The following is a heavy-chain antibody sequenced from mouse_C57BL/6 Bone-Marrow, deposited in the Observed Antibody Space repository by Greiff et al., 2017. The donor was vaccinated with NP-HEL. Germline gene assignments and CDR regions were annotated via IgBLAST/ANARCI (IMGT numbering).Heavy chain of an antibody. D-gene: IGHD2-2*01. V-gene: IGHV1-52*01. CDR1: GYTFTSYW. CDR3: ARWLPYAMDY. Sequence: VKLQQSGAELVRPGSSVKLSCKASGYTFTSYWMHWVKQRPIQGLEWIGNIDPSDSETHYNQKFKDKATLTVDKSSSTAYMQLSSLTSEDSAVYYCARWLPYAMDYWGQGTSVTVSS. CDR2: IDPSDSET. J-gene: IGHJ4*01.